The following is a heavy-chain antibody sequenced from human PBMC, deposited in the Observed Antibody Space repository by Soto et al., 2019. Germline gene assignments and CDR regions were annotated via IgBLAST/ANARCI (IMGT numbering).Heavy chain of an antibody. J-gene: IGHJ4*01. V-gene: IGHV1-18*01. Sequence: SVKASSKAPCCTSTSTGTGWLRQASGQGLEWMGWISAYNGNTNYAQKLQGRVTMTTDTSTSTAYMELRSLRSDDTAVYYCARDYATVTTKVDYWG. D-gene: IGHD4-17*01. CDR2: ISAYNGNT. CDR3: ARDYATVTTKVDY. CDR1: CCTSTSTG.